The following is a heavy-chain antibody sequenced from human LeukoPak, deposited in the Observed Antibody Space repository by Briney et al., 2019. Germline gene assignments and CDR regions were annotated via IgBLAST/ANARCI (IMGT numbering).Heavy chain of an antibody. CDR3: ARDQIISDAFDI. V-gene: IGHV4-39*07. J-gene: IGHJ3*02. Sequence: PSETLSLTCTVSGGSISSSSYYWGWIRQPPGKGLEWIGSIYYSGSTNYNPSLKSRVTISVDTSKNQFSLKLSSVTAADTAVYYCARDQIISDAFDIWGQGTMVTVSS. D-gene: IGHD3-10*01. CDR2: IYYSGST. CDR1: GGSISSSSYY.